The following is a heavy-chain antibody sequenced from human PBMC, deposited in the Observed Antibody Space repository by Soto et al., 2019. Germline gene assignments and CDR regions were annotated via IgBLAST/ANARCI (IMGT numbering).Heavy chain of an antibody. CDR3: ARIEGSASLAGD. D-gene: IGHD3-16*01. CDR1: GYNFIAYY. J-gene: IGHJ4*02. V-gene: IGHV1-2*02. CDR2: VSPNNGAT. Sequence: QAQLVQSGAEVKRPGASLKVSCKTSGYNFIAYYVHWVRQAPGQGLEWMGYVSPNNGATIYAQKFQGRVTLTRDTSISTAYTDLTRLTSDDTALYYCARIEGSASLAGDWGQGTQVTVSS.